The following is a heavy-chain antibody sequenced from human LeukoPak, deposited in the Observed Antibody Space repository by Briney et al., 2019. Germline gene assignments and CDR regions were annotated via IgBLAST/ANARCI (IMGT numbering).Heavy chain of an antibody. D-gene: IGHD3-9*01. CDR2: ISGSGGST. V-gene: IGHV3-23*01. CDR1: GFTFSSYA. CDR3: AKDSDYDILTGYYYYYYGMDV. J-gene: IGHJ6*02. Sequence: PGGSLRLSCAASGFTFSSYAMSWVRQAPGKGLEWVSAISGSGGSTYYADSVKGRFTISRDNSKNTLYLQVNSLRAEDTSVYYCAKDSDYDILTGYYYYYYGMDVWGQGTTVTVSS.